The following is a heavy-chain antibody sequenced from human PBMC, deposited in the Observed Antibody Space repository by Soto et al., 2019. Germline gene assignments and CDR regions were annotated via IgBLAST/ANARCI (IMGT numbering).Heavy chain of an antibody. CDR3: TRIELRFLDWVLYGMDV. Sequence: VLVKISCQASGYAFPGYYIHWVRQAHRQGLEWMGWISAYNGNTNYAQKLQGRVTMTTDTSTSTAYMELKSRRSEDLALYYCTRIELRFLDWVLYGMDVWGQGTTVTVSS. J-gene: IGHJ6*02. CDR1: GYAFPGYY. CDR2: ISAYNGNT. V-gene: IGHV1-18*03. D-gene: IGHD3-3*01.